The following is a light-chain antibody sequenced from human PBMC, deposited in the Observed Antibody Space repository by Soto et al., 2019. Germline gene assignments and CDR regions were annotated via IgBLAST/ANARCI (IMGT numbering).Light chain of an antibody. CDR1: QGIGST. J-gene: IGKJ4*01. CDR3: QQFSSYPLT. V-gene: IGKV3-20*01. CDR2: GAS. Sequence: EIVMTQSPATLSVSPGEGATLSCRASQGIGSTLAWYQQKPGQTPRLLIYGASSRATGIPDRFSGGGSGTDFTLTISRLEPEDFAVYYCQQFSSYPLTFGGGTKVEIK.